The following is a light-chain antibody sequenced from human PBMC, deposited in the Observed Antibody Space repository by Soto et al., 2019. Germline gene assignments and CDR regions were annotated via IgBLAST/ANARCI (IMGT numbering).Light chain of an antibody. J-gene: IGLJ1*01. CDR1: NSGVGGYNF. Sequence: QSALTQPASVSGSPGQSITISCTGANSGVGGYNFVSWYQQHPGKAPKLIICDVYNRPSGVSNRFSGSKSGNTASLTISGLQAEDEADYYCSSYRRGSTLVFGTGTKLTVL. CDR2: DVY. V-gene: IGLV2-14*03. CDR3: SSYRRGSTLV.